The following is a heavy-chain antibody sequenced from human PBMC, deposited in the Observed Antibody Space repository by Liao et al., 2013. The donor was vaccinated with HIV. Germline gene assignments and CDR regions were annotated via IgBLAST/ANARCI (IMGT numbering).Heavy chain of an antibody. CDR3: AREATKWFGDRDHYYYYMDV. CDR1: GASISSGPYY. CDR2: VYVTGIT. Sequence: QLQLQESGPGLVKPSETLSLTCSVSGASISSGPYYLGWIRQSPGTGLEWIATVYVTGITDSNPSLKGRVTMSVDTSKNQFSLKLRSVTAADTAVYYCAREATKWFGDRDHYYYYMDVWGKGTTVTVSS. V-gene: IGHV4-39*07. D-gene: IGHD3-10*01. J-gene: IGHJ6*03.